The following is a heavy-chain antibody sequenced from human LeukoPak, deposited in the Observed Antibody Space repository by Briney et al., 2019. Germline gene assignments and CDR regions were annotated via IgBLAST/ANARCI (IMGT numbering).Heavy chain of an antibody. D-gene: IGHD3-22*01. J-gene: IGHJ4*02. V-gene: IGHV3-11*01. CDR3: ARARAPHYYYDSSGSDY. CDR2: ISSSGSTI. CDR1: GFTFSDYY. Sequence: GGSLRLSCAAPGFTFSDYYMSWIRQAPGKGLEWVSYISSSGSTIYYADSVKGRFTISRDNAKNSLYLQMNSLRAEDTAVYYCARARAPHYYYDSSGSDYWGQGTLVTVSS.